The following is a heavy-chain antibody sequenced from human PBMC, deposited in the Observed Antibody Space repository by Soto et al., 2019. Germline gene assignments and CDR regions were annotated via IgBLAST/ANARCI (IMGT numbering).Heavy chain of an antibody. Sequence: EAQLLESGGGFVQPGGSLRLSCAASGFTFSSYAMAWVRQAPGKGLEWVSGITYIGGATFYADAVKGRFTITRDNVRNTLYLPMTRLRVEDTAVYYCAKVSSLSGDSVPSSGLDAFWGQGTLVTVSS. CDR2: ITYIGGAT. D-gene: IGHD6-6*01. J-gene: IGHJ4*02. CDR3: AKVSSLSGDSVPSSGLDAF. CDR1: GFTFSSYA. V-gene: IGHV3-23*01.